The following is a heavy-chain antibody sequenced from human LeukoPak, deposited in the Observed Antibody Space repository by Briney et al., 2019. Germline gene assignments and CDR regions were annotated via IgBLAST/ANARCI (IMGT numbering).Heavy chain of an antibody. CDR3: ARATLAFDY. CDR2: ISSSGSII. Sequence: PGGSLRLSCAASGFTFSSHEMNWVRQAPGQGLEWVSYISSSGSIIYYADSVKGRFTISRDNAKSSLFLQMNSLRAEDTAVYYCARATLAFDYWGQGTLVTVSS. J-gene: IGHJ4*02. CDR1: GFTFSSHE. V-gene: IGHV3-48*03. D-gene: IGHD2-15*01.